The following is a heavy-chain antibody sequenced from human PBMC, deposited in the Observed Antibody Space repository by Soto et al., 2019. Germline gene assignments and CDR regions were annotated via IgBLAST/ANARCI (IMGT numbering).Heavy chain of an antibody. J-gene: IGHJ3*01. CDR3: AKDQARAASHGID. V-gene: IGHV3-30*18. CDR2: ISNDGSEK. CDR1: GFTFNNYG. Sequence: QVQLVESGGGVVQPGRSLRLSCAASGFTFNNYGIHWARQAPGKGLEWVAAISNDGSEKYYADAVKGRLTISRDNSKNTVFLQMSSLRAEDTAVYYCAKDQARAASHGIDWGQGTMVTVSS. D-gene: IGHD6-13*01.